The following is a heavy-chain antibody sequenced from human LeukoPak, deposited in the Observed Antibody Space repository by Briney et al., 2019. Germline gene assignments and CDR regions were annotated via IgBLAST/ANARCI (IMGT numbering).Heavy chain of an antibody. J-gene: IGHJ4*02. Sequence: GASVKVSCKASGGTFSSYAISWVRRAPGQGLEWMGGIIPIFGTANYAQKFQGSVTITADESTSTAYMELSSLRSEDTAVYYCARGYCTNGVCSYVDYWGQGTLVTVSS. V-gene: IGHV1-69*13. CDR3: ARGYCTNGVCSYVDY. CDR1: GGTFSSYA. D-gene: IGHD2-8*01. CDR2: IIPIFGTA.